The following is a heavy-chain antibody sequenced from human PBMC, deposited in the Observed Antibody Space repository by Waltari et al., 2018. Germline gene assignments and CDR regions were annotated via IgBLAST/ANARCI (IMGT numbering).Heavy chain of an antibody. J-gene: IGHJ4*02. CDR1: GGTFSSYA. V-gene: IGHV1-69*14. CDR3: ARGPPYIVATISPFDY. D-gene: IGHD5-12*01. CDR2: IIPSLGTA. Sequence: QVQLVQSGAEVKKPGSSVKVSCKASGGTFSSYAISWVRQAPGQGLEWMGGIIPSLGTANDAQKFQGRVTITADKSTSTAYMELSSLRSEDTAVYYFARGPPYIVATISPFDYWGQGTLVTVSS.